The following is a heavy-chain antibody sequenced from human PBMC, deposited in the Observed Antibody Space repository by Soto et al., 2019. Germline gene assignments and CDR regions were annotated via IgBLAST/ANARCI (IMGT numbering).Heavy chain of an antibody. CDR1: GHGFATYW. Sequence: GESLKISCKTSGHGFATYWISWVRQMPGKGLEYMGKINPTDSETNYSPSFEGHVTFSVDRSTSTAYVRWNSLKASDTAMYYCASPTMTSTSFYYPMDVWGQGTTVTVSS. CDR2: INPTDSET. V-gene: IGHV5-10-1*01. D-gene: IGHD4-17*01. CDR3: ASPTMTSTSFYYPMDV. J-gene: IGHJ6*02.